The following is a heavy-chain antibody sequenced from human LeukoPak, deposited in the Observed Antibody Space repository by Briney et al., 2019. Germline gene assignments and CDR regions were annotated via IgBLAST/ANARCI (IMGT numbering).Heavy chain of an antibody. CDR2: ISRTVTTT. CDR3: AKSAAAYSNPYYFDY. Sequence: GGSLRLSCAASGFTFSRYDLSWVRQAPGKGLECVSTISRTVTTTYYADSVKGRFTISRDNSKNTLYLQMNSLRAEDTAVYYCAKSAAAYSNPYYFDYWGQGTLVTVSS. CDR1: GFTFSRYD. V-gene: IGHV3-23*05. J-gene: IGHJ4*02. D-gene: IGHD4-11*01.